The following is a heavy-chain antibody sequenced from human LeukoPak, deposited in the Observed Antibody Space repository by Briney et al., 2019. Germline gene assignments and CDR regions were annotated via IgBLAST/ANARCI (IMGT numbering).Heavy chain of an antibody. CDR2: ISARGDTK. Sequence: LSGGSLRLSCAASGFPFSTYTMNWVRQAPGKGLEWVSGISARGDTKFYADSVKGRFTISRDNSKNTVYLQMNSLRAGDTAVYYCAKDLYDWNFFDSWGQGTLVTVS. D-gene: IGHD1-20*01. CDR3: AKDLYDWNFFDS. J-gene: IGHJ4*02. CDR1: GFPFSTYT. V-gene: IGHV3-23*01.